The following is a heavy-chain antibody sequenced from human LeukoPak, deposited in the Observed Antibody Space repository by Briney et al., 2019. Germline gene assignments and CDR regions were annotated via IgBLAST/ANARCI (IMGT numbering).Heavy chain of an antibody. CDR2: INHSGST. V-gene: IGHV4-34*01. CDR3: ARVTADAFDI. Sequence: SETLSLTCAVYGGPFSDCYWSWIRQPPGKGLEWIGEINHSGSTNYNPSLKSRVTISVDTSKNQFSLKLSSVTAADTAVYYCARVTADAFDIWGQGTMVTVSS. CDR1: GGPFSDCY. J-gene: IGHJ3*02.